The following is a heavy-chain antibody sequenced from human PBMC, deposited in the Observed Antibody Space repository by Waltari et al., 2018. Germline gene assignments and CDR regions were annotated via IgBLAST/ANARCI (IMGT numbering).Heavy chain of an antibody. CDR1: GFTFSSYG. V-gene: IGHV3-30*18. J-gene: IGHJ4*02. D-gene: IGHD3-10*01. Sequence: QVQLVESGGGVVQPGRSLRLSCAASGFTFSSYGMHWVRQAPGKGLEWVAVISYDGSNKYYADSVKGRFTISRDNSKNTLYLQMNSLRAEDTAVYYCAKDGGFGELFFDYWGQGTLVTVSS. CDR3: AKDGGFGELFFDY. CDR2: ISYDGSNK.